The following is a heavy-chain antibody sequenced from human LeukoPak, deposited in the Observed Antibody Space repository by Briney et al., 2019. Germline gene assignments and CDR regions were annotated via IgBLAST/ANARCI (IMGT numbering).Heavy chain of an antibody. J-gene: IGHJ6*03. CDR3: AKPLYSSSWSDYYYYYMDV. V-gene: IGHV3-23*01. CDR1: GFTFSSYA. D-gene: IGHD6-13*01. Sequence: PGGSLRLSCAASGFTFSSYAMSWVRQAPGKGLEWVSAISGSGGSTYYADSVKGRFTISRDNSKSTLYLQMNSLRAEDTAVYYCAKPLYSSSWSDYYYYYMDVWGKGTTVTVSS. CDR2: ISGSGGST.